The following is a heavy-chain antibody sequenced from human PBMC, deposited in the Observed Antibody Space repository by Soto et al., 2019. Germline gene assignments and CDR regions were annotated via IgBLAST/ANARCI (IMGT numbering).Heavy chain of an antibody. CDR1: GYTFTSYY. CDR2: INPSGGST. Sequence: ASLKVSCKASGYTFTSYYMHWVRQAPGQGLEWMGIINPSGGSTSYAQKFQGRVTMTRDTSTSTVYMELSSLRSEDTAVYYCASFISTDAFDIWGQGTMVTVSS. CDR3: ASFISTDAFDI. J-gene: IGHJ3*02. V-gene: IGHV1-46*01.